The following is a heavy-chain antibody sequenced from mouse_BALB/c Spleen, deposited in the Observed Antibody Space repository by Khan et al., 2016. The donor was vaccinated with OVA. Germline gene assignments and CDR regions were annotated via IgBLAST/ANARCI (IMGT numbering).Heavy chain of an antibody. Sequence: VQLKQSGPDLVKPGASVKISCKASGYSFTLYYMSWVKQSHGKSLEWIGRVNPNTDNINYNQEFKGKAILTVDKSSNTAYMELRSLTSEDSAVYFCARGYGFFASWGQGTLVTVSA. D-gene: IGHD1-2*01. V-gene: IGHV1-26*01. CDR1: GYSFTLYY. CDR2: VNPNTDNI. J-gene: IGHJ3*01. CDR3: ARGYGFFAS.